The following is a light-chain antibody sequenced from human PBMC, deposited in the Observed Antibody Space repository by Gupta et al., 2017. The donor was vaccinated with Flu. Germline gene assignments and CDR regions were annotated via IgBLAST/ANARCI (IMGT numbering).Light chain of an antibody. CDR3: QQYYGAPYS. V-gene: IGKV4-1*01. CDR2: CAS. Sequence: DILVTQFRDSLAVSLGERATIKCRSSQNLLYNSNNKNYLAWFQQKPGQPPKLLIYCASIRESGVPDRFSGSGSGTDFTHTINSLQAEDVAVYCCQQYYGAPYSFGQGTKLEIK. CDR1: QNLLYNSNNKNY. J-gene: IGKJ2*03.